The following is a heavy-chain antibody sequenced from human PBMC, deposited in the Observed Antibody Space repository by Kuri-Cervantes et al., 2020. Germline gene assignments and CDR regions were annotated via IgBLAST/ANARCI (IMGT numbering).Heavy chain of an antibody. CDR3: AHRRSSSWYDYYFDY. CDR1: GFSLSTSGMC. CDR2: IDCDDDK. Sequence: SGPTLVKPTQTLTLTCTFSGFSLSTSGMCVSWIRQPPGKAREWLARIDCDDDKYYSTSLKSRLTITKDTSKNQVVLTMTNMDPVDTATYYCAHRRSSSWYDYYFDYWCQGTLVTVSS. V-gene: IGHV2-70*12. D-gene: IGHD6-13*01. J-gene: IGHJ4*02.